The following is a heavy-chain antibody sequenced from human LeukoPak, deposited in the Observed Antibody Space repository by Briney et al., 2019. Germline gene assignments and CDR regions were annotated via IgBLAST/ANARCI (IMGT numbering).Heavy chain of an antibody. Sequence: SETLSLTCTVSGGSISSGSYYWSWIRQPAGKELEWIGRIYTSGSTNYNPSLKSRVTISVDTSKNQFSLKLSSVTAADTAVYYCARDPKYYDFWSGPTGAFDIWGQGTMVTVSS. CDR1: GGSISSGSYY. CDR2: IYTSGST. CDR3: ARDPKYYDFWSGPTGAFDI. V-gene: IGHV4-61*02. J-gene: IGHJ3*02. D-gene: IGHD3-3*01.